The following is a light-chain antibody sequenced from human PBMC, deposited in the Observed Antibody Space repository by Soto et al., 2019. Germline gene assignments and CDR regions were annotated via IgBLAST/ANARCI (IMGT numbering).Light chain of an antibody. CDR1: QSIRND. Sequence: DIVMTQSPATLSVSPGERATLSCRASQSIRNDLAWYQQKPGQAPRLLIYDASTRATGIPARFSGSGSGTEFTLTISSLQSDVFAIYYCHQYNNWPPWTFGQGTKVEI. J-gene: IGKJ1*01. V-gene: IGKV3D-15*01. CDR3: HQYNNWPPWT. CDR2: DAS.